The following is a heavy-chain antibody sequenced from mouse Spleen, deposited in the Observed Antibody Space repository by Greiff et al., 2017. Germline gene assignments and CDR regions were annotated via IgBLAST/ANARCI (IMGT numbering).Heavy chain of an antibody. J-gene: IGHJ3*01. D-gene: IGHD1-1*01. CDR1: GYTFTDYE. Sequence: QVQLQQSGAELVRPGASVTLSCKASGYTFTDYEMHWVKQTPVHGLEWIGAIDPETGGTAYNQKFKGKAILTADKSSSTAYMELRSLTSEDSAVYYCTRPYYYDGSYFFAYWGQGTLVTVSA. V-gene: IGHV1-15*01. CDR3: TRPYYYDGSYFFAY. CDR2: IDPETGGT.